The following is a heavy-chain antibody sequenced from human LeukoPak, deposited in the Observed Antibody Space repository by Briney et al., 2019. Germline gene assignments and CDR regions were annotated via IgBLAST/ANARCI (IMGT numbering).Heavy chain of an antibody. CDR3: AKGQSMVRGVITDDAFDI. J-gene: IGHJ3*02. V-gene: IGHV3-23*01. CDR1: GFTFSSYA. Sequence: GGSLRLSXAASGFTFSSYAMSWVRQAPGKGLEWVSAISGSGGSTYYADSVKGRFTISRDNSKNTLYLQMNSLRAEDTAVYYCAKGQSMVRGVITDDAFDIWGQGTMVTVSS. D-gene: IGHD3-10*01. CDR2: ISGSGGST.